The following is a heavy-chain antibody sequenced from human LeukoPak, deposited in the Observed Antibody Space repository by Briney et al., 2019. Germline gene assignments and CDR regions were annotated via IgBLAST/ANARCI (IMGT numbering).Heavy chain of an antibody. CDR2: INPNSGGT. CDR3: ARGGNSFQYSSSWYPVDY. Sequence: ASVKVSCKASGYTFTGYYMHWVRQAPGQGLEWMGWINPNSGGTNYAQKFQGRVTMTRDTSNSTAYMELSRLRSDDTAVYYCARGGNSFQYSSSWYPVDYWGQGTLVTVSS. V-gene: IGHV1-2*02. D-gene: IGHD6-13*01. CDR1: GYTFTGYY. J-gene: IGHJ4*02.